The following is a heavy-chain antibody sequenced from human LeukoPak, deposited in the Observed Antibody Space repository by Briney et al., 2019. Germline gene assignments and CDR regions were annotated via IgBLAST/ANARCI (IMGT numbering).Heavy chain of an antibody. J-gene: IGHJ4*02. CDR3: ATSPNTIFGINFFDY. CDR1: GFTFSSYA. D-gene: IGHD3-3*01. CDR2: ISGSGGST. V-gene: IGHV3-23*01. Sequence: PGGSLRLSCAASGFTFSSYAMSWVRQAPGKGLEWVSAISGSGGSTYYADSVKGRFTISRDNSKNTLYLQMNSLRAEDTAVYYCATSPNTIFGINFFDYWGQGTLVTVFS.